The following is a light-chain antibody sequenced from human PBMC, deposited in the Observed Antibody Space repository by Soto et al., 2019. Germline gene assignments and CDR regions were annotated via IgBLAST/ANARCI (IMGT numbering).Light chain of an antibody. CDR2: AAS. Sequence: DIQMTQSPSSLSASVGDRVTITCRASQSISSYLNWYQQKPGKAPKLLIYAASSLQSGVPSRFSGSGSGTDFTPHIRSLETGNFANYFCQTRYSNPVTFGQGNKLEIK. CDR3: QTRYSNPVT. J-gene: IGKJ2*01. V-gene: IGKV1-39*01. CDR1: QSISSY.